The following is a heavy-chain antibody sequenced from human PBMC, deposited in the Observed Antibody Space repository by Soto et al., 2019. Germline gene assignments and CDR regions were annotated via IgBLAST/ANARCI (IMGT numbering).Heavy chain of an antibody. D-gene: IGHD3-16*01. CDR1: GGSISSYY. V-gene: IGHV4-59*01. Sequence: PSETLSLTCNVSGGSISSYYWSWIRQPPGKGLEWIGYIYYSGSTNYNPSLKSRLTISVDTSKSQFSLMLSSVTAADTAVYYCARHQRIGGLDVWGQGTTVTVSS. CDR3: ARHQRIGGLDV. J-gene: IGHJ6*02. CDR2: IYYSGST.